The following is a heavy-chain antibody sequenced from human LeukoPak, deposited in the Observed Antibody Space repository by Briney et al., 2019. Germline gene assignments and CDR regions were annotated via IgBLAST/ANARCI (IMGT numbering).Heavy chain of an antibody. Sequence: GGSLRLSCAASGFTFNSYWMSWVRQAPGKGLEWVANIKKDGSEKYYVDSVKGRFTISRDNAKNSLYLQMNSLRAEDTAVYYCARNWNGGDYWGQGTLVTVSS. CDR3: ARNWNGGDY. D-gene: IGHD1-1*01. CDR1: GFTFNSYW. V-gene: IGHV3-7*01. J-gene: IGHJ4*02. CDR2: IKKDGSEK.